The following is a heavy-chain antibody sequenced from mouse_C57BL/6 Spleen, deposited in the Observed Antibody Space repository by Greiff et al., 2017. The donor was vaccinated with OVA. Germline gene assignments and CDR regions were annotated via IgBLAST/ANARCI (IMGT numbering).Heavy chain of an antibody. CDR2: IWSGGST. D-gene: IGHD1-1*01. Sequence: QVQLKESGPGLVQPSQSLSITCTVSGFSLTSYGVHWVRQSPGKGLEWLGVIWSGGSTDYNAAFISRLSISKDNSKSQVFFKMNSLQADDTAIYYCARNPRPTVVADAMDYWGQGTSVTVSS. J-gene: IGHJ4*01. CDR3: ARNPRPTVVADAMDY. CDR1: GFSLTSYG. V-gene: IGHV2-2*01.